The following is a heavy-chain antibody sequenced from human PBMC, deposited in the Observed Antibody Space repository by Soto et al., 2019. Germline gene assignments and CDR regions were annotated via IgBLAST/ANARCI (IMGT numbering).Heavy chain of an antibody. CDR2: MSHSGGT. CDR1: GGFVSSGNYY. J-gene: IGHJ3*02. CDR3: ARVERGTATTVVDAFDI. D-gene: IGHD1-1*01. V-gene: IGHV4-34*01. Sequence: QEQLQQWGAGLLKPSETLSLTCAVYGGFVSSGNYYWSWIRQPPGKGLEWIGEMSHSGGTHFNPSLESRVTISVDTSKKQFSLKMSSVTAADTALYYCARVERGTATTVVDAFDIWGPGTMVTVSS.